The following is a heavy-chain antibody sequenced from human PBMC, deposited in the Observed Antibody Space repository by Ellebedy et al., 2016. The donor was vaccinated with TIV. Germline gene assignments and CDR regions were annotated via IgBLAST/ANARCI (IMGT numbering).Heavy chain of an antibody. Sequence: PGGSLRLSCALSGFTSNLYAMSWVRLAPGEGLEWVSSISPSGDNPYYRDSVRGRFIISRDNSKNTVYLQMNSLTVEDTAMYFCARKMDVFDSWGQGTLVTVSS. D-gene: IGHD2-8*01. CDR1: GFTSNLYA. CDR3: ARKMDVFDS. CDR2: ISPSGDNP. J-gene: IGHJ5*01. V-gene: IGHV3-23*01.